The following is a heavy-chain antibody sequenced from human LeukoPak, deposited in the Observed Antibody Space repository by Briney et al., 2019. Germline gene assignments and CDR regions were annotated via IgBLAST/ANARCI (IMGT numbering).Heavy chain of an antibody. CDR3: AKPSTYYYDISGYFD. V-gene: IGHV3-30*18. D-gene: IGHD3-22*01. CDR2: ISYDGSNK. J-gene: IGHJ4*02. CDR1: GFTFSSYG. Sequence: GGSLRFSCAASGFTFSSYGMHWVRQAPGKGLEWVAVISYDGSNKYYADSVKGRFTISRDNSKNTLYLQMNSLRAEDTAMYCCAKPSTYYYDISGYFDWGQGTLVTVSS.